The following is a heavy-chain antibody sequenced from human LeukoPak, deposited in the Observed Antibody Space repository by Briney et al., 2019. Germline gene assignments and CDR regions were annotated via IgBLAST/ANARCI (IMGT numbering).Heavy chain of an antibody. CDR1: GFTFSSYA. CDR2: ISGSGGST. J-gene: IGHJ5*02. CDR3: VKLGGVAAPYNNWFDP. V-gene: IGHV3-23*01. Sequence: GGSLRLSCAVSGFTFSSYAISWVRQAPGKGLEWVSAISGSGGSTYYADSVKGRFTISRDNSKNTLYLQMNSLRAEDTAVYYCVKLGGVAAPYNNWFDPWGQGTLVTVSS. D-gene: IGHD2-15*01.